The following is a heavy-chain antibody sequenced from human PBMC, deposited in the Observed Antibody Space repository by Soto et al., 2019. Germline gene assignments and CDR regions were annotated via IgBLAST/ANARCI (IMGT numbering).Heavy chain of an antibody. CDR2: MNPNSGNT. V-gene: IGHV1-8*01. D-gene: IGHD3-3*01. CDR3: ARGLGAVTSCGVVILNWFDP. J-gene: IGHJ5*02. Sequence: QVQLVQSGAEVKKPGASVKVSCKASGYTFTSYDINWVRQATGQGLEWMGWMNPNSGNTGYAQKFQGRVTMTRNTSISTAYMELSSLRSEDTAVYYCARGLGAVTSCGVVILNWFDPWGQGTLVTVSS. CDR1: GYTFTSYD.